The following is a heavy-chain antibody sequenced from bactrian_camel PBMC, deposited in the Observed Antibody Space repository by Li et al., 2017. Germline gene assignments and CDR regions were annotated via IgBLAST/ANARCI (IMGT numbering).Heavy chain of an antibody. CDR1: GYNSTNYSDYC. Sequence: QAGGSLRLSCVATGYNSTNYSDYCLAWFRQAPGKEREGIAAIYPINGRTFYADSVKGRFTISKDNAESTVYLEMNSLKSGDTAMYYCAAADLSFGDGGRCMRFLAGRNAWGQGTQVTVS. V-gene: IGHV3-3*01. CDR2: IYPINGRT. CDR3: AAADLSFGDGGRCMRFLAGRNA. D-gene: IGHD1*01. J-gene: IGHJ6*01.